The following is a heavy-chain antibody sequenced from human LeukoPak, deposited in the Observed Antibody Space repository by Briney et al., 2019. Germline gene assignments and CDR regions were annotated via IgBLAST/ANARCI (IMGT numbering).Heavy chain of an antibody. V-gene: IGHV1-2*02. CDR2: INPNSGGT. CDR1: GDTLTGYY. D-gene: IGHD3-10*01. J-gene: IGHJ4*02. Sequence: GASVKVSCKASGDTLTGYYMHWVRQAPGQGLEWMGWINPNSGGTNYAQKFQGRVTMTRDTSISTAYMELSRLRSDDTAVYYCARDLDYYGSGSYSIDYWGQGTLVTVSS. CDR3: ARDLDYYGSGSYSIDY.